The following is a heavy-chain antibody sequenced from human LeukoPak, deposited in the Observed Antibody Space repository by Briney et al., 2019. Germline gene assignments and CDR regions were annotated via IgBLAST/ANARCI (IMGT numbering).Heavy chain of an antibody. D-gene: IGHD6-19*01. J-gene: IGHJ6*03. V-gene: IGHV4-39*01. CDR3: ARGGSGWNYYYYYMDV. Sequence: SETLSLTCTVSGGSISSSSYYWGWIRQPPGKGLEWIGSIYYSGNTYYNASLKSRVTISVDTSKNQFSLKLSSVTAADTAVYYCARGGSGWNYYYYYMDVWGKGTTVTISS. CDR2: IYYSGNT. CDR1: GGSISSSSYY.